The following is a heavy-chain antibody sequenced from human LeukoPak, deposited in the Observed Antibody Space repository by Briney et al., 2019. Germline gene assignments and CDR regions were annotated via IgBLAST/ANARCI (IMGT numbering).Heavy chain of an antibody. V-gene: IGHV3-11*01. J-gene: IGHJ4*02. CDR3: ASGEGQRFLEWLPDY. D-gene: IGHD3-3*01. CDR2: ISSSGSTI. CDR1: GFTFSDYY. Sequence: PGGSLRLSCTASGFTFSDYYMSWIRQAPGKGLEWVSYISSSGSTIYYADSVKGRFTISRDNAKNSLYLQMNSLRAEDTAVYYCASGEGQRFLEWLPDYWGQGTLVTVSS.